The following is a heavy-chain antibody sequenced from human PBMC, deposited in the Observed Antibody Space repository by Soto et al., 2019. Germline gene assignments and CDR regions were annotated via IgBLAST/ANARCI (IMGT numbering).Heavy chain of an antibody. J-gene: IGHJ4*02. Sequence: SETLSLTGTVSGGSISSSIYYWGWIRQPPGKGLEWIGSIYYSGSTYYNPSLKSRVTISVDTSKNQFSLKLSSVTAADTAVYYCARHGGDIVVVVAVFDYWGQGTLVTVSS. CDR1: GGSISSSIYY. D-gene: IGHD2-15*01. CDR3: ARHGGDIVVVVAVFDY. CDR2: IYYSGST. V-gene: IGHV4-39*01.